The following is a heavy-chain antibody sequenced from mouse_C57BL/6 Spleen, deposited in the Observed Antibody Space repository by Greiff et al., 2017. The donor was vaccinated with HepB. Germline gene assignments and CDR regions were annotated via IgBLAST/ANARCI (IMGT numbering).Heavy chain of an antibody. CDR2: ISDGGSYT. V-gene: IGHV5-4*01. J-gene: IGHJ4*01. CDR3: ARDQRSPF. CDR1: GFTFSSYA. Sequence: EVKLVESGGGLVKPGGSLKLSCAASGFTFSSYAMSWVRQTPEKRLEWVATISDGGSYTYYPDNVKGRFTISRDNAKNNLYLQMSHLKSEDTAMYYCARDQRSPFWGQGTSVTVSS.